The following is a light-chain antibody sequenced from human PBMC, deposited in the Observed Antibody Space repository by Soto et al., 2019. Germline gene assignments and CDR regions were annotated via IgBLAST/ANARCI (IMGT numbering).Light chain of an antibody. CDR2: DAS. V-gene: IGKV3-11*01. CDR3: QQRKYWPPLT. Sequence: EVVVTQSPVTLALSPGERATLSCRTSQGVDIYVAWYQQKPGQAPRLLIYDASNRAPGIPARFSGSGSGTDFTLPISSLEPEDFAFYYCQQRKYWPPLTFGGGTKVEIK. J-gene: IGKJ4*01. CDR1: QGVDIY.